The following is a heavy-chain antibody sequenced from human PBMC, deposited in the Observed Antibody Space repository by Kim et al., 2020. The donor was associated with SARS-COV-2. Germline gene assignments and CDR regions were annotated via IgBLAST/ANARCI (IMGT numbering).Heavy chain of an antibody. J-gene: IGHJ4*02. D-gene: IGHD3-10*01. Sequence: AQKFQGRVTLTADTSTSRAYMELRSLRSEDTAVYYCARDYYGSGNYFDYWGQGTLVTVSS. V-gene: IGHV1-69*04. CDR3: ARDYYGSGNYFDY.